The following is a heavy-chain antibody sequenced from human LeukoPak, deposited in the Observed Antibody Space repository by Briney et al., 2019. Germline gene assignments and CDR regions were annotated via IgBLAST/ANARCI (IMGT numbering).Heavy chain of an antibody. CDR1: GFTFSNYW. CDR3: ARLAARQILGYYGMDV. CDR2: IRSDGGDT. V-gene: IGHV3-74*01. D-gene: IGHD6-6*01. Sequence: GGSLRLSCEASGFTFSNYWMHWVRQVPGKGLVWVSRIRSDGGDTTYADFVQGRFTISRDNVKNMLYLQMNSLRAEDTAVYYCARLAARQILGYYGMDVWGQGTTVTVSS. J-gene: IGHJ6*02.